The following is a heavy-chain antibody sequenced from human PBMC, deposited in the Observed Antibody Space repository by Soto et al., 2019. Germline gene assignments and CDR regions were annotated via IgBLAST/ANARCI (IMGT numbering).Heavy chain of an antibody. CDR3: ARISYGYSGYYYFDY. Sequence: GSGPTLVNPTQTLTLTCTFSGFSLSTSGMCVSWIRQPPGKALEWLALIDWDDDKYYSTSLKTRLTISKDTSKNQVVLTMTNMDPVDTATYYCARISYGYSGYYYFDYWGQGTLVTAPQ. CDR2: IDWDDDK. V-gene: IGHV2-70*01. J-gene: IGHJ4*02. CDR1: GFSLSTSGMC. D-gene: IGHD5-12*01.